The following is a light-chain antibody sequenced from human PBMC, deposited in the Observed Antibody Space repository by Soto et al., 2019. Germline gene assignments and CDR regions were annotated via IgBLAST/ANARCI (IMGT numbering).Light chain of an antibody. CDR1: QGISNY. V-gene: IGKV1-27*01. J-gene: IGKJ3*01. CDR3: QQLDSYVFT. CDR2: AAS. Sequence: DIQMTQSPSSLSTSVGDRVTITCRASQGISNYLAWYQQKPGKVPKLLIYAASTLQSGVPPRFSGSGSGTDFTLTISSLQPEDVATYYCQQLDSYVFTFGPGTKVDIK.